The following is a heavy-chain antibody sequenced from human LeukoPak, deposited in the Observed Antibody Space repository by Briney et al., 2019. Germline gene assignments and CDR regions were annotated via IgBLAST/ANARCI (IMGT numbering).Heavy chain of an antibody. Sequence: GASVKVSCKASGYTFTNYYMHWVRQAPGQGLEWLGLITPSGGSTWYAQKFQGRVTMTRDMSTSTDYMELSSLRSEDTAVYYCARSSHRLYDYVWGSYESKDYWGQGTLVTVSS. D-gene: IGHD3-16*01. CDR3: ARSSHRLYDYVWGSYESKDY. V-gene: IGHV1-46*01. J-gene: IGHJ4*02. CDR2: ITPSGGST. CDR1: GYTFTNYY.